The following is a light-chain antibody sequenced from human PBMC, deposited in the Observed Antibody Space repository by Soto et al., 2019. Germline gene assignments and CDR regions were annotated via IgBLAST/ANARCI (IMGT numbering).Light chain of an antibody. CDR1: QSISIW. V-gene: IGKV1-5*03. Sequence: DIQLTQSPSTLSASVVSRVTITCRASQSISIWLAWYQQKPGRAPKFLIYKASDLENGVPSRFSGSGSGTEFALTISSLQPDDFATYYCQQYDSYPLTFGGGTKVDIK. CDR2: KAS. J-gene: IGKJ4*01. CDR3: QQYDSYPLT.